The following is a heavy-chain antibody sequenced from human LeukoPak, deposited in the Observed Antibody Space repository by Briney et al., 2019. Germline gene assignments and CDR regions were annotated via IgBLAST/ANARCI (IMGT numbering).Heavy chain of an antibody. CDR2: LTDSGGTT. CDR1: GFTFSNCA. D-gene: IGHD5-24*01. Sequence: GGSLRLSCAASGFTFSNCAMNWVRQAPGRRPEWVSSLTDSGGTTYYVDSVKGRFAISRDNSKNTLYLHMNSLRADDTAVYYCAKKRDAFDIWGQGTVVTVSS. J-gene: IGHJ3*02. CDR3: AKKRDAFDI. V-gene: IGHV3-23*01.